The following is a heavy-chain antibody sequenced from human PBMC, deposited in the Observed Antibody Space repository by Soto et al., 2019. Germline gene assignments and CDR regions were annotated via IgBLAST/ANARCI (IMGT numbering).Heavy chain of an antibody. J-gene: IGHJ5*02. V-gene: IGHV1-46*01. D-gene: IGHD2-2*01. CDR1: GYTFIRYY. Sequence: ASVKVSCKASGYTFIRYYVNWVRQAPGQGLEWMGMIDPSGGSTIYSQKFQGRVTMTRDTSTTTVYMELSSLRSEDTAMYYCVRGSPSSTRLGCLDPWGQGTLVTVSS. CDR2: IDPSGGST. CDR3: VRGSPSSTRLGCLDP.